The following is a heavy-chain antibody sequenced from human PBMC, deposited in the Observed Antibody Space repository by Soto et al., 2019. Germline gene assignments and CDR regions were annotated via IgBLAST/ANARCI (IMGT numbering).Heavy chain of an antibody. V-gene: IGHV1-46*01. D-gene: IGHD6-19*01. CDR2: INPSGGSA. CDR3: ARDHGGSVTDTPQPYFDY. CDR1: GYTFTSYY. J-gene: IGHJ4*02. Sequence: GASVKVSCKASGYTFTSYYMHWVRQAPGQGLEWMGIINPSGGSATYAQKFQGRVTMTRDTSTSTVYMELSSLRSEDAAVYYCARDHGGSVTDTPQPYFDYWGQGTLVTVSS.